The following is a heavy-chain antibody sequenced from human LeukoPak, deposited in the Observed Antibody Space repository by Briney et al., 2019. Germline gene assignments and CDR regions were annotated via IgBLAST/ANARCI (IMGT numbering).Heavy chain of an antibody. CDR1: GGSISSYY. V-gene: IGHV4-59*01. CDR2: IYYSGTT. Sequence: SETLSLTCTVSGGSISSYYWSGIRQPPGKGLEWIGYIYYSGTTNYNPSLKSRVTISVDTSNNQFALKLSSVTAADTAMYYFKRDGWSLDYWGQGTLVTVSS. J-gene: IGHJ4*02. D-gene: IGHD1-26*01. CDR3: KRDGWSLDY.